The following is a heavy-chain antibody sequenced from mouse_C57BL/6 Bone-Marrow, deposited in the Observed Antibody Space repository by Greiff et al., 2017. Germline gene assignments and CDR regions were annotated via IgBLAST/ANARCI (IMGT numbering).Heavy chain of an antibody. V-gene: IGHV1-72*01. CDR2: IDPNSGGT. CDR1: GYTFTSYW. J-gene: IGHJ3*01. D-gene: IGHD1-1*01. CDR3: ASSYYYGSSPAWFAY. Sequence: QVQLQQPGAELVKPGASVKLSCKASGYTFTSYWMHWVKQRPGRGLEWIGRIDPNSGGTKYNEKFKSKATLTVDQPSSTAYMQLSSLTSEDSAVYDCASSYYYGSSPAWFAYWGQGTLVTVSA.